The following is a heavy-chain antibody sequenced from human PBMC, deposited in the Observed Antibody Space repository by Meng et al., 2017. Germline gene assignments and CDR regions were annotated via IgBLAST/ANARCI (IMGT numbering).Heavy chain of an antibody. Sequence: VQLVESGGGLVRPGGSLSLSCAVSGSTFRNAGKRWVRQAPGTGMEWVGSIKSNIDGGKAEYAAPVTGRFTISRDDSKSTLYLHMSGLRIDDTGVYYCTWDDKAVSDYWGQGTLVTVSS. V-gene: IGHV3-15*05. CDR2: IKSNIDGGKA. D-gene: IGHD1-26*01. CDR3: TWDDKAVSDY. CDR1: GSTFRNAG. J-gene: IGHJ4*02.